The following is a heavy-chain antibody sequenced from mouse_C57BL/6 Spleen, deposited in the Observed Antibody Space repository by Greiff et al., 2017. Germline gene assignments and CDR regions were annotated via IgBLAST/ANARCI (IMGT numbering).Heavy chain of an antibody. CDR1: GYSITSGYY. Sequence: VQLQQSGPGLVKPSQSLSLTCSVTGYSITSGYYWNWLRQFPGNKLEWMGYISYDGSNNYNPSLKNRISITRDTSKNQFFLKLNSVTTEDTATYYCARVGYDYDGSYWYFDVWGTGTTVTVSS. CDR2: ISYDGSN. CDR3: ARVGYDYDGSYWYFDV. V-gene: IGHV3-6*01. D-gene: IGHD2-4*01. J-gene: IGHJ1*03.